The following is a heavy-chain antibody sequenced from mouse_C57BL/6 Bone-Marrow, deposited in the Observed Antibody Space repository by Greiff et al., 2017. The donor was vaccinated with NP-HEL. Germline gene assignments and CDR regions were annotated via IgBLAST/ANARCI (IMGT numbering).Heavy chain of an antibody. V-gene: IGHV1-55*01. D-gene: IGHD1-1*01. CDR3: ASSSITTVVVDY. CDR2: IYPGSGST. Sequence: QVQLQQPGAELVKPGASVKMSCKASGYTFTSYWITWVKQRPGQGLEWIGDIYPGSGSTNYNEKFKSKATLTVDTSSRTAYMQLSSLTSEDSAVYYCASSSITTVVVDYWGQGTTLTVSS. J-gene: IGHJ2*01. CDR1: GYTFTSYW.